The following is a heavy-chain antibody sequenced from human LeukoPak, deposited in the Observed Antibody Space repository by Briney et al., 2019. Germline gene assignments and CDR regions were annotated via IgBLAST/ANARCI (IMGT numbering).Heavy chain of an antibody. Sequence: SETLSLTCTVSGGSISSYYWSWIRQPPGKGLEWIGYIYYSRSTNYNPSLKSRVTISVDTSKNQFSLKLSSVTAADTAVYYCAREGAGTFDYWGQGTLVTVSS. CDR2: IYYSRST. D-gene: IGHD6-19*01. CDR1: GGSISSYY. J-gene: IGHJ4*02. V-gene: IGHV4-59*01. CDR3: AREGAGTFDY.